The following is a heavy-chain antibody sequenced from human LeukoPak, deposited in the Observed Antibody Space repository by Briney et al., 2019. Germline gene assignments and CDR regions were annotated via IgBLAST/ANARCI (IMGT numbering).Heavy chain of an antibody. CDR1: GFTFSSYW. D-gene: IGHD1-26*01. V-gene: IGHV3-7*01. CDR3: ASEDRVGAEDY. CDR2: IKQDGSEK. J-gene: IGHJ4*02. Sequence: GGSLRLSCAASGFTFSSYWMSWVRQAPGKGLEWVANIKQDGSEKYYVDSVKGRFAISRDNAKNSLYLQMNSLRAEDTAVYYCASEDRVGAEDYWGQGTLVTVSS.